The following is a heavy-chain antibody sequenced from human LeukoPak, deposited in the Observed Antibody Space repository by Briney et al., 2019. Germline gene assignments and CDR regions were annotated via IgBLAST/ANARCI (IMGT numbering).Heavy chain of an antibody. CDR3: ARGVEYSSSSGLL. V-gene: IGHV4-59*01. Sequence: PSETLSLTCTVSGGSISSYYWSWIRQPPGKGLEWIGYIYYSGSNNYNPSLKSRVTISVDTSRNQFPLKLSSVTAADTAVYYCARGVEYSSSSGLLWGQGTLVTVSS. CDR1: GGSISSYY. J-gene: IGHJ4*02. CDR2: IYYSGSN. D-gene: IGHD6-6*01.